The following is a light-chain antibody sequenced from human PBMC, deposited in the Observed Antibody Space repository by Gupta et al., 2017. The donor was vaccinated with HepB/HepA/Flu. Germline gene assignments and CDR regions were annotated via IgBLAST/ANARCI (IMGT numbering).Light chain of an antibody. V-gene: IGKV1-39*01. J-gene: IGKJ2*02. CDR1: QSISSY. CDR3: QQRVSFPSI. CDR2: GTS. Sequence: DIQMTQSPSSLSASVGDRVTITCRASQSISSYLNWYQQKPGKAPKLLIYGTSTLQKRVPSRFSGSGSGTDFTLTISRLQPEDFATYYCQQRVSFPSIFGQGTKMEI.